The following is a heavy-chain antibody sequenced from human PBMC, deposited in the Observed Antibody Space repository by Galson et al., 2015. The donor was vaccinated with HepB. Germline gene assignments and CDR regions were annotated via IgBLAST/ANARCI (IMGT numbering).Heavy chain of an antibody. Sequence: QSGAEVKKPGESLKISCKGSGYSFTSYWIGWVRQMPGKGLEWMGIIYPGDSDTRYSPSFQGQVTISADKSISTAYLQWSSLKASDTAMYYCAGGRYCSGGSCYPDAFDICGQGTMVTVSS. CDR1: GYSFTSYW. CDR2: IYPGDSDT. V-gene: IGHV5-51*03. D-gene: IGHD2-15*01. J-gene: IGHJ3*02. CDR3: AGGRYCSGGSCYPDAFDI.